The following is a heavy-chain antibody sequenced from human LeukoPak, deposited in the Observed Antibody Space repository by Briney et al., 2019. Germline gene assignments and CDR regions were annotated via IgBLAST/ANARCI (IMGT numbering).Heavy chain of an antibody. CDR2: IYSGGST. J-gene: IGHJ6*02. Sequence: GGSLRLSCAASGFTVSSNYMSWVRQAPGKGLEWVSVIYSGGSTYYADSVKGRFTISRDNSKNTLYLQMNSLRAEDTAVYYCARGYCSSTSCYLDYYGMDVWGQGTTVTVSS. CDR3: ARGYCSSTSCYLDYYGMDV. D-gene: IGHD2-2*01. V-gene: IGHV3-53*01. CDR1: GFTVSSNY.